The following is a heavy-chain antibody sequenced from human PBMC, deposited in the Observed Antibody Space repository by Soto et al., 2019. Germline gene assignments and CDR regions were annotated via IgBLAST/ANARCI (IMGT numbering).Heavy chain of an antibody. CDR1: GFTFSSYA. V-gene: IGHV3-30-3*01. CDR3: AKGRSYYYYYVVDV. CDR2: ISDDGSNK. J-gene: IGHJ6*02. Sequence: GGSLRLSCAASGFTFSSYAMHWVRQAPGKGLEWVAVISDDGSNKYYADSVKGRFTISRDNSKSTLYLQMNSLRAEDTALYYCAKGRSYYYYYVVDVWGQGTTVTVSS.